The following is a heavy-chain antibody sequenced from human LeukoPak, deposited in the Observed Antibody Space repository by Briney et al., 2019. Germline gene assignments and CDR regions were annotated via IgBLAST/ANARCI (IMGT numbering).Heavy chain of an antibody. CDR2: IKQGGSEK. CDR1: GFTFSNYW. CDR3: AREGYYYGSGPAY. J-gene: IGHJ4*02. D-gene: IGHD3-10*01. Sequence: GGSLRLSCAASGFTFSNYWMSWVRQAPGKGLEWVASIKQGGSEKYYVDSVKGRFTISRDNVKKSLYLQMNSLRAEDTAVFYCAREGYYYGSGPAYWGQGTLVTVSS. V-gene: IGHV3-7*01.